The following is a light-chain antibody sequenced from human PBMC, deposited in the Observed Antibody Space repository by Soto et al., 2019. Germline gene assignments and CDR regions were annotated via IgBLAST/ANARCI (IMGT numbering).Light chain of an antibody. J-gene: IGLJ2*01. CDR3: SSYAGTKNLV. Sequence: QSALTQPPSASGSPGQSVTISCTGTSSDVGSYNSVSWYQQHPGKAPKLMIYEVNKRPSGVPDRFSASKSDNTASLTVSGFQAEDEADYYCSSYAGTKNLVFGGGTKLTVL. CDR2: EVN. V-gene: IGLV2-8*01. CDR1: SSDVGSYNS.